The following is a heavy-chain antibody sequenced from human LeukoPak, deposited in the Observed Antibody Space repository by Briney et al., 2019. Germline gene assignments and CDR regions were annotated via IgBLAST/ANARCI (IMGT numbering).Heavy chain of an antibody. CDR3: ATRIAAAVGFDY. V-gene: IGHV3-23*01. J-gene: IGHJ4*02. CDR2: ITGGAGGT. CDR1: GFTLSSYV. D-gene: IGHD6-13*01. Sequence: GGSLRLSCAASGFTLSSYVMSWVRQAPGKGLEWASAITGGAGGTFYADSVKGRFTISRDNSKNTLYLQMNSLRAEDTAVYYCATRIAAAVGFDYWGQGTLVTVSS.